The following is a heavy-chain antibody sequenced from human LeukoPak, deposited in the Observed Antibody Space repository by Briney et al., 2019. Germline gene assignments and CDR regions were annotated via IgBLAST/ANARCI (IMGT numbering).Heavy chain of an antibody. CDR3: ARDYADYVGYFFFDY. Sequence: GGSLRLSCAASGFTFSNYAMNWVRQAPGKGLEWVSAISGSDGTTYYADSAKGRFTISRDNSQNTLYLQMNSLRAEDTAVYYCARDYADYVGYFFFDYWGQGTLVTVSS. V-gene: IGHV3-23*01. J-gene: IGHJ4*02. CDR2: ISGSDGTT. CDR1: GFTFSNYA. D-gene: IGHD4-17*01.